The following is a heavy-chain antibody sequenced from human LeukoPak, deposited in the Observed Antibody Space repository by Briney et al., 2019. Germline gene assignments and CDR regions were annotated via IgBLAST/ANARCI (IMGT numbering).Heavy chain of an antibody. D-gene: IGHD2-2*01. J-gene: IGHJ4*02. Sequence: SETLSLTCAVYGGSFSGYYWSWIRQPPGKGLEWIGEINHSGSTNYNPSLKSRVTISVDTSKNQFSLKLSSVTAADTAVYYCARLIPYYCSSTSCPNYFDYWGQGTLVTVSS. V-gene: IGHV4-34*01. CDR3: ARLIPYYCSSTSCPNYFDY. CDR1: GGSFSGYY. CDR2: INHSGST.